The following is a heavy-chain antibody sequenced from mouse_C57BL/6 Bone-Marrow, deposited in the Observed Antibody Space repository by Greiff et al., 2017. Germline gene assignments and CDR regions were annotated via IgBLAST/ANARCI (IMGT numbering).Heavy chain of an antibody. D-gene: IGHD1-1*01. CDR3: ERALHYYATNYSVAF. V-gene: IGHV1-69*01. Sequence: QVQLQQPGAELVMPGASVKLSCKASGYTFTSYWMHWVKQRPGQGLEWIGEIDPSDSNTNYNQKVKGKSTMTVDKSSSTAYMQLSSLTSEDSAVSYCERALHYYATNYSVAFWGQGTLVTVS. CDR2: IDPSDSNT. CDR1: GYTFTSYW. J-gene: IGHJ3*01.